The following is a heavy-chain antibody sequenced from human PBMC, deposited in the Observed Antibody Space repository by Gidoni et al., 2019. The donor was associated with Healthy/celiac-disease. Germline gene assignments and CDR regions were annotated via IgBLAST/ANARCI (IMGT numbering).Heavy chain of an antibody. J-gene: IGHJ4*02. V-gene: IGHV3-30-3*01. CDR3: AREDYSSSWSYFDY. Sequence: QVQLVESGGGVVQPGRSLRLSCAASGVTFSSYAMHWVRQAPGKGLEWVAVISYDGSNKYYADSVKGRFTISRDNSKNTLYLQMNSLRAEDTAVYYCAREDYSSSWSYFDYWGQGTLVTVSS. CDR1: GVTFSSYA. D-gene: IGHD6-13*01. CDR2: ISYDGSNK.